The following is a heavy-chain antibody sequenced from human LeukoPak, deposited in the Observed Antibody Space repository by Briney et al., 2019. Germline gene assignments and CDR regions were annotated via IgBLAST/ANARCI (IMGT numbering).Heavy chain of an antibody. Sequence: GASVKVSCKASGYTFTSYYMHWVRQAPGQGLEWMGIINPSGGSTSYAQKFQGRVTMTRDTSTSTVYMELSSLRSEDTAVYYCARGRAGASGYYYYGMDVWGQGTTVTVSS. J-gene: IGHJ6*02. D-gene: IGHD1-26*01. CDR3: ARGRAGASGYYYYGMDV. CDR1: GYTFTSYY. CDR2: INPSGGST. V-gene: IGHV1-46*01.